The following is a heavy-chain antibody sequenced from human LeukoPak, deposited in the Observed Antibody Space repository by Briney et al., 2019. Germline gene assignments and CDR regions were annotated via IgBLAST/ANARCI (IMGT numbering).Heavy chain of an antibody. CDR2: VYYSGST. CDR1: GGSIRSSSYY. Sequence: TSETLSLTCTVSGGSIRSSSYYWGWIRQPPGKGLEWIVSVYYSGSTYYNPSLKSRVTISVDTSKNQFSLNLSSVTAADTAVYYCARRVGDYASGWYAPGSFDYWGQGTLVTVSS. D-gene: IGHD6-19*01. V-gene: IGHV4-39*01. CDR3: ARRVGDYASGWYAPGSFDY. J-gene: IGHJ4*02.